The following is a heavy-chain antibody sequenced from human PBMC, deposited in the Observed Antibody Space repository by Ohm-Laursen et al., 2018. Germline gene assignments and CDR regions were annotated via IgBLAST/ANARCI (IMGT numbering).Heavy chain of an antibody. D-gene: IGHD2-15*01. J-gene: IGHJ4*02. Sequence: SLRLSCAASGFTFTSFWMSWVRQAPGRGLEWVANIKQDGSEKYYADSVKGRFSISRDNAKNSLYLQMNSLRAEDTAVYYCARGEDIVVTKYYFDYWGQGTLVTVSS. CDR2: IKQDGSEK. V-gene: IGHV3-7*01. CDR1: GFTFTSFW. CDR3: ARGEDIVVTKYYFDY.